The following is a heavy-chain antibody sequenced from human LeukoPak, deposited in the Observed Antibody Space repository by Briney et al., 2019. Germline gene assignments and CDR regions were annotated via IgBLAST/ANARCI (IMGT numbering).Heavy chain of an antibody. CDR2: ISSTGGTT. CDR3: AKNGDRGAYCTGGTCYPYSYYYMDV. CDR1: GFTFSRYW. D-gene: IGHD2-15*01. Sequence: PGGSLRLSCAASGFTFSRYWMSWVRQAPGKGLEWVSSISSTGGTTYYADSVKGRFTISRDNSKNTLYLQMNSLRAEDTAIYYCAKNGDRGAYCTGGTCYPYSYYYMDVWGKGTTVTISS. J-gene: IGHJ6*03. V-gene: IGHV3-23*01.